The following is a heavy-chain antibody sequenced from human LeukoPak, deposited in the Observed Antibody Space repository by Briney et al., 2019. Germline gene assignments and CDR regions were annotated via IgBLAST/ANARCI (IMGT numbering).Heavy chain of an antibody. CDR2: ISGGGGST. D-gene: IGHD2-2*01. Sequence: GGSLRLSCAASGFTFSSYAMSWVRQAPGKRLEWVSAISGGGGSTYYADSLKGRFTISRDNSKITLYLQMNSLRAEDTAVYYCAKDRVTVPLDYWGQGTLVTVSS. CDR1: GFTFSSYA. CDR3: AKDRVTVPLDY. J-gene: IGHJ4*02. V-gene: IGHV3-23*01.